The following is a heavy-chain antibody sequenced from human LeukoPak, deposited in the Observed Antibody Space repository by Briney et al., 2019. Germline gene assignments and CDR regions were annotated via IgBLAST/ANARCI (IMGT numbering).Heavy chain of an antibody. J-gene: IGHJ3*02. CDR3: ARENVDTAMVDDDFDI. CDR2: ISAYNGNT. D-gene: IGHD5-18*01. V-gene: IGHV1-18*01. Sequence: ASVKVSCKASGYTFTSYGISWVRQAPGQGLEWMGWISAYNGNTNYAQKLQGRVTMTRDKSTSTVYMELRSLRSEDTAVYYCARENVDTAMVDDDFDIWGQGTMVTVSS. CDR1: GYTFTSYG.